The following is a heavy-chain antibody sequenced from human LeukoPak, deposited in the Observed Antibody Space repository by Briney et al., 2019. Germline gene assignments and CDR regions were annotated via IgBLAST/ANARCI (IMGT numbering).Heavy chain of an antibody. Sequence: GPSLRLSCAASGFTFDDYGMSSVSQAPGNGREWVFGINWNGGSTGYADSVKGRFTISRDNAKNSLYLQMNSLGDEDRAVYYCARGGRGSYLWGQGTLVTVSS. V-gene: IGHV3-20*04. J-gene: IGHJ4*02. CDR3: ARGGRGSYL. CDR1: GFTFDDYG. CDR2: INWNGGST. D-gene: IGHD3-16*01.